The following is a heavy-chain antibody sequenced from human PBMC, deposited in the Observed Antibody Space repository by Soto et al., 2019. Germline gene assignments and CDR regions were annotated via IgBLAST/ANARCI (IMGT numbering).Heavy chain of an antibody. CDR2: ISYDGSNK. CDR3: ARASKGLYYDY. V-gene: IGHV3-30-3*01. J-gene: IGHJ4*02. CDR1: GFTFSSYA. Sequence: QVQLVESGGGVVQPGRSLRLSCAASGFTFSSYAMHWVRQAPGKGLEWVAVISYDGSNKYYADSMKGRFTISRDNSKNTLYQQMNSLIAEDTAVYYCARASKGLYYDYWGQGNLVTVSS. D-gene: IGHD2-2*01.